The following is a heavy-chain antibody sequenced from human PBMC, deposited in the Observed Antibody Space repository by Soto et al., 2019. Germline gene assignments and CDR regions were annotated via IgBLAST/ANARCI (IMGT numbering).Heavy chain of an antibody. CDR1: GYTXTNYA. D-gene: IGHD3-22*01. J-gene: IGHJ4*01. Sequence: ASVKVSCKASGYTXTNYAIHWVRQAPGQRLEWMGWINAGNGDTKYSQKFQDRVTITRDTSATTAYMELSSLRSEDTAVYYCARDILGDSSDYYNYWGHGTLVTVSS. CDR3: ARDILGDSSDYYNY. CDR2: INAGNGDT. V-gene: IGHV1-3*01.